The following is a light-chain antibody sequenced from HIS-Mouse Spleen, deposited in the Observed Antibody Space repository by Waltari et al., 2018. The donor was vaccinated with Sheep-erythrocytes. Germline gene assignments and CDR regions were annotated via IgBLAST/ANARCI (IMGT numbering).Light chain of an antibody. CDR1: SSDVGGYNY. Sequence: QSALTQPPSASGSPGQSVTISCTGTSSDVGGYNYVSWYQPHPGKAPKLMIYEVSKRPSGVPDRFSGSKSGNTASLTVSGLQAEDEADYYCSSYAGSNNWVFGGGTKL. J-gene: IGLJ3*02. CDR2: EVS. V-gene: IGLV2-8*01. CDR3: SSYAGSNNWV.